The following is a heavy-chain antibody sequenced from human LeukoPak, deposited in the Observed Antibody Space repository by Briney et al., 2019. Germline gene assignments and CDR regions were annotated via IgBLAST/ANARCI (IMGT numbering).Heavy chain of an antibody. CDR2: IYYSGST. CDR3: AKDPYRADSSVSY. Sequence: SETLSLTCTVSGGSISSYYWSWIRQPPGKGLEWIGYIYYSGSTNYNPSLMSRVTISVDTSKNQFSLKLSSVTAADTAVYYCAKDPYRADSSVSYWGQGTLVTVSS. CDR1: GGSISSYY. V-gene: IGHV4-59*01. J-gene: IGHJ4*02. D-gene: IGHD3-22*01.